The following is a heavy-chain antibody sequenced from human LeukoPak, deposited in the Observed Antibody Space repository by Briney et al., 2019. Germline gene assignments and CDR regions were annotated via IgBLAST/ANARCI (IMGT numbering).Heavy chain of an antibody. CDR2: IIPIFGTA. CDR3: ARDSYCSSTSCRLSHYYYYMDV. J-gene: IGHJ6*03. Sequence: SVKVSCKASGGTFSSYAISWVRQAPGQGLEWMGGIIPIFGTANYAQKFQGRVTITADESTSIAYMELSSLRSEDTAVYYCARDSYCSSTSCRLSHYYYYMDVWGKGTTDTVSS. CDR1: GGTFSSYA. D-gene: IGHD2-2*01. V-gene: IGHV1-69*13.